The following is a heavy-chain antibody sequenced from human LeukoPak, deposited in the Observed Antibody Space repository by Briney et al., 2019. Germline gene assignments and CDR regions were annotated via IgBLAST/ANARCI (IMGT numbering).Heavy chain of an antibody. CDR1: GYTFTSYD. CDR2: MNPNSGNT. J-gene: IGHJ6*02. CDR3: ASRALLKYYYYGMDV. Sequence: ASVKVSCKASGYTFTSYDINWVRQATGQGLEWMGWMNPNSGNTGYAQKFQGRVTMTRNTSISTAYMELSSLRSEDTAVYYCASRALLKYYYYGMDVWGQGTTVTVSS. D-gene: IGHD3-10*01. V-gene: IGHV1-8*01.